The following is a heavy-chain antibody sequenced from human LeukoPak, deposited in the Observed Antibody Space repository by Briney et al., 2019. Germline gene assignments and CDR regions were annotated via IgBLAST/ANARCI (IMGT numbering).Heavy chain of an antibody. J-gene: IGHJ5*02. CDR1: GGSISSYY. D-gene: IGHD3-10*01. CDR3: ARGAYYGSDTNWFDP. CDR2: IYYSGST. V-gene: IGHV4-59*12. Sequence: SETLSLTCTVSGGSISSYYWSWIRQPAGKGLEWIGYIYYSGSTNYDPSLKSRVTISVDTSKNQFSLNLNSVTAADTAVYYCARGAYYGSDTNWFDPWGQGTLVIVSS.